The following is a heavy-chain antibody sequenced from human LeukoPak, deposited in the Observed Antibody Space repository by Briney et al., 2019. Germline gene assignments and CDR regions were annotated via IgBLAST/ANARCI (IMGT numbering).Heavy chain of an antibody. CDR1: GFTFSSYA. CDR2: ISGSGGST. D-gene: IGHD3-10*01. J-gene: IGHJ4*02. V-gene: IGHV3-23*01. CDR3: AKHRLLWFGEFLDY. Sequence: GGSRRLSCAASGFTFSSYAMSWVRQAPGKGLEGVSAISGSGGSTYYADSVKGRFTISRDNSKNTLYLQMNSLRAEDTAVYYCAKHRLLWFGEFLDYWGQGTLVTVSS.